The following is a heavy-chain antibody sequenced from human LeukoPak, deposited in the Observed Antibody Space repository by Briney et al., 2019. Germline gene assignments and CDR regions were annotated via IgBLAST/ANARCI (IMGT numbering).Heavy chain of an antibody. CDR3: ARDRGFRLDY. D-gene: IGHD3-10*01. CDR2: ISGSGDST. CDR1: GFTFSTYG. Sequence: GGSLRLSCAASGFTFSTYGMSWVRQAPGKGLEWVSAISGSGDSTYYTDSVKGRFTISRDNSKNTLYLQMNSLRAEDTAVYYCARDRGFRLDYWGQGTLVTVSS. V-gene: IGHV3-23*01. J-gene: IGHJ4*02.